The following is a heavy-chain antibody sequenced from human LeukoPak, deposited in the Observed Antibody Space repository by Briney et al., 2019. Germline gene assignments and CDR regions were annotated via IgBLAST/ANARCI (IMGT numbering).Heavy chain of an antibody. J-gene: IGHJ3*02. D-gene: IGHD4-17*01. CDR2: INPNSGGT. CDR1: GYTFTGYY. V-gene: IGHV1-2*02. CDR3: ARDRGDYHLDAFDI. Sequence: GASVKVSCKASGYTFTGYYMHWVRQAPGQGLEWMGRINPNSGGTNYAQKFQGRVTMTRDTSISTAYMELSRLRSDDTAVYYCARDRGDYHLDAFDIWGQGTMVTVSS.